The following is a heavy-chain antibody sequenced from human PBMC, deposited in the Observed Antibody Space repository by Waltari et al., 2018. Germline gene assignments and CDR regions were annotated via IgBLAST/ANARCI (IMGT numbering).Heavy chain of an antibody. CDR2: IYYSEST. D-gene: IGHD3-22*01. J-gene: IGHJ4*02. CDR1: GGSISSSSYY. V-gene: IGHV4-39*01. Sequence: QLQLQESGPGLVKPSETLSLTCTVSGGSISSSSYYWGWIRQPPGTGLGWIGSIYYSESTSYNPSLKSRVTISVDTSKNQFSLKLSSVTAADTAVYYCASTVYYDSSGWTYYFDYWGQGTLVTVSS. CDR3: ASTVYYDSSGWTYYFDY.